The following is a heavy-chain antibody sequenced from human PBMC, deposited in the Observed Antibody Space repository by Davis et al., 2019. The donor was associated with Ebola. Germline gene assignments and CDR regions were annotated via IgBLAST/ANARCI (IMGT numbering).Heavy chain of an antibody. Sequence: PGGSLRLSCAASGFTFSNYAMSWVRQAPGKGLEWVSSISGSGGSTYYADSVKGRFTISRDNSKNTLYLQMNGLRGEDTATYYCARLKVNGVLPVAGGRYYGLDVWGRGTTVTVSS. CDR2: ISGSGGST. J-gene: IGHJ6*04. CDR3: ARLKVNGVLPVAGGRYYGLDV. D-gene: IGHD6-19*01. CDR1: GFTFSNYA. V-gene: IGHV3-23*01.